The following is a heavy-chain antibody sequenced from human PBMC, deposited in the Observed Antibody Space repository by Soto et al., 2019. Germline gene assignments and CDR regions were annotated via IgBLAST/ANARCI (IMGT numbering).Heavy chain of an antibody. J-gene: IGHJ6*02. D-gene: IGHD2-2*01. CDR1: GDTFSSYA. CDR2: IIPFFDTA. Sequence: SVKVSCKASGDTFSSYAISWVRQAPGQGLEWMGGIIPFFDTANYAQQFQGRVTITADESTSTAYMELSSLGSEDTAVYYCARHDCISSSCYYYYYYVMDVWG. V-gene: IGHV1-69*13. CDR3: ARHDCISSSCYYYYYYVMDV.